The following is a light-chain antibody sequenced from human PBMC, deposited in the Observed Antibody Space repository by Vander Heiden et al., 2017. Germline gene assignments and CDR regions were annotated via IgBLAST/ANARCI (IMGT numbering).Light chain of an antibody. CDR1: QSISSY. CDR2: AAS. Sequence: SVGDRVTITCRASQSISSYLNWYQQKPGKAPKLLIYAASSLQSGVPSRFSGSGSGTDFTLTISSLQPEDFATYYCQQCYSTPRTFGQGTKVEIK. CDR3: QQCYSTPRT. V-gene: IGKV1-39*01. J-gene: IGKJ1*01.